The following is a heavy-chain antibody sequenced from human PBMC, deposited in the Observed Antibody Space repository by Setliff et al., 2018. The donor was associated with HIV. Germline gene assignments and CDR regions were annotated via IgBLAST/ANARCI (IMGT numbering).Heavy chain of an antibody. V-gene: IGHV4-34*01. CDR2: IAPSGAT. Sequence: SETLSLTCAVYGGSVSGHYWGWFRQPPGKGLEWIGEIAPSGATNYLPSLKSRVTMSLDTSKNQFSLKMTSVTAADTALYYCSNWNTTIDEDAWGQGTLVTVSS. CDR3: SNWNTTIDEDA. D-gene: IGHD5-18*01. J-gene: IGHJ5*02. CDR1: GGSVSGHY.